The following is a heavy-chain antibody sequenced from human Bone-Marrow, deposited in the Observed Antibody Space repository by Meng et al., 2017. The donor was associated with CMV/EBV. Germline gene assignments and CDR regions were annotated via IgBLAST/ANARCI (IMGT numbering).Heavy chain of an antibody. CDR2: INYSGST. J-gene: IGHJ4*02. CDR1: GFSITSNIYY. Sequence: GSLRLSCTVSGFSITSNIYYWGWIRQPPGKGLEWIGSINYSGSTYYNPSLKSRVAISVDTSKNQFFLKMSSVTAADTAVYYCARTGYIRNYVQNYFDYWGQGTLVTVSS. V-gene: IGHV4-39*01. D-gene: IGHD1-7*01. CDR3: ARTGYIRNYVQNYFDY.